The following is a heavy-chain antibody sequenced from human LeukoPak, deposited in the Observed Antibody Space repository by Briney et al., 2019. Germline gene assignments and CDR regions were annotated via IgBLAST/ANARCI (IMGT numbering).Heavy chain of an antibody. Sequence: GGSLRLSCAASGVTFSGYSMNWVRRAPGMGLEWVSSISTSSSYIYYADSVKGRFTISRDNAKNSLYLQMNSLRAEDTAVYYCARDYSGYGDFDYWGQGTLVTVSS. D-gene: IGHD5-12*01. CDR1: GVTFSGYS. J-gene: IGHJ4*02. CDR2: ISTSSSYI. V-gene: IGHV3-21*01. CDR3: ARDYSGYGDFDY.